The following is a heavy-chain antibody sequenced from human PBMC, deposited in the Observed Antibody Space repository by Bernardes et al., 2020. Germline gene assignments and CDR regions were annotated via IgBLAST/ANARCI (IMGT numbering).Heavy chain of an antibody. CDR2: IYYSGST. V-gene: IGHV4-59*01. J-gene: IGHJ6*02. Sequence: SETLSLTCTVSGGSISSYYWSWIRQPPGKGLEWIGYIYYSGSTNYNPSLKSRVTISVDTSKNQFSLKLSSVTAADTAVYYCARCDYYGDLGDYYYGMDVWGQGTTVTVSS. CDR1: GGSISSYY. CDR3: ARCDYYGDLGDYYYGMDV. D-gene: IGHD4-17*01.